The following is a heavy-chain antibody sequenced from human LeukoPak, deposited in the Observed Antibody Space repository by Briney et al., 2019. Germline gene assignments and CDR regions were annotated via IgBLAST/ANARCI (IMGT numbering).Heavy chain of an antibody. D-gene: IGHD3-9*01. CDR1: GYSISSGYY. Sequence: SETLSLTCTVSGYSISSGYYWGWIRQPPGKGLKWIGSIYHSGSTYYNPSLKSRVTISVDTSKNQFSLKLSSVTAADTAVYYCARDSILTGYLLSPFDYWGQGTLVTVSS. CDR2: IYHSGST. CDR3: ARDSILTGYLLSPFDY. V-gene: IGHV4-38-2*02. J-gene: IGHJ4*02.